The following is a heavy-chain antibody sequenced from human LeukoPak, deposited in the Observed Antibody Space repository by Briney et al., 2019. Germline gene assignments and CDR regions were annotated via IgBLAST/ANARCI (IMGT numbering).Heavy chain of an antibody. CDR1: VGPISSYQ. CDR2: LYYIGSA. CDR3: ARRNSSGWYNFDY. V-gene: IGHV4-59*12. Sequence: SETLSLTCTLSVGPISSYQRSWIRQPPGKGLECIGNLYYIGSANHNPSLKSRVTISVDTPKTQFSLKLSSVTAADTAVYYCARRNSSGWYNFDYWGQGTLVTVSS. D-gene: IGHD6-19*01. J-gene: IGHJ4*02.